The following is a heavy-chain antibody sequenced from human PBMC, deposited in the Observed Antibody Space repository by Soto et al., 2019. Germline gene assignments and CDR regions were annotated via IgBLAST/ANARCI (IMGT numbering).Heavy chain of an antibody. CDR3: ARMETFGSLNWFDP. CDR2: MNPGSGDT. CDR1: EYSFTNNY. J-gene: IGHJ5*02. Sequence: ASVKVSCKAYEYSFTNNYVSWVRQATGQGLEWMGWMNPGSGDTGYAQKFQGRVTMTRDISIATAYMELSSLRSDDTAIYYCARMETFGSLNWFDPWGQGTLVTVSS. V-gene: IGHV1-8*01. D-gene: IGHD3-16*01.